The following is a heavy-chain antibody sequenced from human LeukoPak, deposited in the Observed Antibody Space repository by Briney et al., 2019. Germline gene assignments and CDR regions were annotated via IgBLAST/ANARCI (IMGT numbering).Heavy chain of an antibody. CDR2: MNPNSGNT. CDR3: AREGARYCSSTSCYGQPPDY. J-gene: IGHJ4*02. V-gene: IGHV1-8*03. CDR1: GYTFTSYD. Sequence: ASVKVSCKASGYTFTSYDINWVRQATGQGLEWMGWMNPNSGNTGYAQKFQGRVTITRSTSISTAYMELSSLRSDDTAVYYCAREGARYCSSTSCYGQPPDYWGQGTLVTVSS. D-gene: IGHD2-2*01.